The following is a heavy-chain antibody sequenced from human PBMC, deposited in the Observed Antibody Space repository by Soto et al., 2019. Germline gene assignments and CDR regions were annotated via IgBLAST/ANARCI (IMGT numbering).Heavy chain of an antibody. D-gene: IGHD6-13*01. V-gene: IGHV4-59*10. CDR3: ARQTTYSSSWYDY. CDR1: GGSFSDYY. J-gene: IGHJ4*02. Sequence: SETLSLTCAVYGGSFSDYYWSWIRQPPGKGLEWIGRIYTSGNTNYNPSLKSRVTMSVDTSKNQFSLKLTSVTAADTALYYCARQTTYSSSWYDYWGQGALVTVSS. CDR2: IYTSGNT.